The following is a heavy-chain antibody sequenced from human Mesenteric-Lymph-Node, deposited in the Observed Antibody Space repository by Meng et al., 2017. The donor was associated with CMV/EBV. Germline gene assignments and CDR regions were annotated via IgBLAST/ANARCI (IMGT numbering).Heavy chain of an antibody. Sequence: GESLKISCAASGFTFSSYSMNWVRQAPGKGLEWVSYISTSSSTIYYADSVKGRFTISRDNAKNSLYLQMNSLRAEDTAVYYCARDVYSSLGWFDPWGQGTLVTVSS. D-gene: IGHD6-13*01. V-gene: IGHV3-48*04. CDR2: ISTSSSTI. CDR1: GFTFSSYS. J-gene: IGHJ5*02. CDR3: ARDVYSSLGWFDP.